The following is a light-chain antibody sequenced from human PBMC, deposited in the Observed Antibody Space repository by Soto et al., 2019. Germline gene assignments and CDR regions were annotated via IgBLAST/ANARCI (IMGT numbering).Light chain of an antibody. CDR3: QQYNDWPPLT. Sequence: DIQLTQSPSFLSASVVDRVTITCRASQGISSDLAWYQQNPGKVPKLLIYAASTLQSGVPSRFSGTGSGTDFTLTISSLQSDDFAVYYCQQYNDWPPLTFGGGTKVDIK. V-gene: IGKV1-27*01. J-gene: IGKJ4*01. CDR1: QGISSD. CDR2: AAS.